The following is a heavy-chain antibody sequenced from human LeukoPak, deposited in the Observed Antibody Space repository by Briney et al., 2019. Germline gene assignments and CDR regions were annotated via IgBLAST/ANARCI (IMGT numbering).Heavy chain of an antibody. CDR3: AKDKWELLLPDY. CDR2: ISYDGSNK. V-gene: IGHV3-30*18. Sequence: GGSLRLSCAASGFTFSSYGMHWVRQAPGKGLEWVAVISYDGSNKYYADSVKGRFTNSRDNSKNTLYLQMNSLRAEDTAVYYCAKDKWELLLPDYWGQGTLVTVSS. J-gene: IGHJ4*02. CDR1: GFTFSSYG. D-gene: IGHD1-26*01.